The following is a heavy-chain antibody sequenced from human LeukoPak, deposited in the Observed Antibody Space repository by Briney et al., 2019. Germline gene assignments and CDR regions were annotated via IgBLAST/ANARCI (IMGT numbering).Heavy chain of an antibody. V-gene: IGHV4-39*07. J-gene: IGHJ4*02. CDR3: ARGRRY. CDR1: GGSINSGISY. Sequence: PSETLSLTCTVSGGSINSGISYWAWIRQPPGRGLEWIGSIYYSGSTYYNPSLKSRATISLDTSRNQFSLKLTSVTAADTAVYYCARGRRYWGQGTLVTVSS. CDR2: IYYSGST.